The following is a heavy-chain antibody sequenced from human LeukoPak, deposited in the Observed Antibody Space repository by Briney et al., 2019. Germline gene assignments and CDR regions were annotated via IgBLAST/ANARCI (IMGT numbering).Heavy chain of an antibody. CDR3: AKDYCSGGTCYFDN. D-gene: IGHD2-15*01. CDR1: GFTFTNYA. CDR2: ISGGGDRT. V-gene: IGHV3-23*01. J-gene: IGHJ4*02. Sequence: PGGSLRLPCAASGFTFTNYAMSGVRQAPGKGLEGVSVISGGGDRTYYADSVKGRFTISRDYSKNRLYLQMSSLRAEDTAVYYCAKDYCSGGTCYFDNWGQGTLVTVSS.